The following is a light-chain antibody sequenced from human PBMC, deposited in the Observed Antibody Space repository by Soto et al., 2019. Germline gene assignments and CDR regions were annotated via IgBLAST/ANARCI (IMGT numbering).Light chain of an antibody. Sequence: EIVMTQSPAVLSVSPGERATLSCRASQSIDDKLAWYQQKPGQVPRLLISGASARATGVPARFSGSGSGTEFTLTISSLQSEDSAVYYCQRYDDWVKSFGQGTKVEIK. CDR2: GAS. CDR1: QSIDDK. J-gene: IGKJ2*01. CDR3: QRYDDWVKS. V-gene: IGKV3-15*01.